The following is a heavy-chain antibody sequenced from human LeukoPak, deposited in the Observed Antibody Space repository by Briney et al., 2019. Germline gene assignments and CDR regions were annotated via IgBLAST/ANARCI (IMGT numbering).Heavy chain of an antibody. J-gene: IGHJ4*02. CDR1: GFTFSSYA. CDR2: ISGSGGST. CDR3: VKVPYSSSWYYFDY. V-gene: IGHV3-23*01. Sequence: GGSLRLSCAASGFTFSSYAMSWVRQAPGKGLEWVSAISGSGGSTYYADSVKGRFTISRDNSKNTLYLQMSSLRAEDTAVYYCVKVPYSSSWYYFDYWGQGTLVTVSS. D-gene: IGHD6-13*01.